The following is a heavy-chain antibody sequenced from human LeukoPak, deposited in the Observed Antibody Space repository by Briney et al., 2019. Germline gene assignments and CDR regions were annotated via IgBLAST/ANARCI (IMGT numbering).Heavy chain of an antibody. V-gene: IGHV4-59*08. D-gene: IGHD4-17*01. J-gene: IGHJ4*02. CDR1: GGSISNYY. CDR3: ARHPSWPDYGGTFDY. CDR2: IYSSGNT. Sequence: PSETLSLTCTVSGGSISNYYWSWIRQPPGKGLEWIAYIYSSGNTNYNPSLKGRVTISVDTSKNQFSLKLSSVTTADTAVYYCARHPSWPDYGGTFDYWGQGTLVIVSP.